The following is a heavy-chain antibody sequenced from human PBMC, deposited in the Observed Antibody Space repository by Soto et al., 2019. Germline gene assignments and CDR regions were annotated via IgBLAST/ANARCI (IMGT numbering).Heavy chain of an antibody. J-gene: IGHJ6*03. CDR1: GFTVSSNY. CDR3: ARVAAVAGLYYYYYMDV. CDR2: IYRGGST. V-gene: IGHV3-53*04. D-gene: IGHD6-19*01. Sequence: EVQLVESGGGLVQPGGSLRLSCAASGFTVSSNYMSWVRQAPGKGLEWVSVIYRGGSTYYADSVKGRFTISRHNSKNTLYLQMNSLRAEDTAVYYCARVAAVAGLYYYYYMDVWGKGTTVTVSS.